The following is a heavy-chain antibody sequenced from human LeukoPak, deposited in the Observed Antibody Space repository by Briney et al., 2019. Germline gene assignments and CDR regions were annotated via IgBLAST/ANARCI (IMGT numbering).Heavy chain of an antibody. CDR1: GGSFSGYY. J-gene: IGHJ4*02. Sequence: SETLSLTCAVYGGSFSGYYWSWIRQPPGKGLEWIGEINHSGSTNYNPSLKSRVTISVDTSKNQFSLKLSSVTAADTAVYYCARVLGIVVVPAAPAGFDYWGQGTLVTVSS. D-gene: IGHD2-2*01. CDR2: INHSGST. V-gene: IGHV4-34*01. CDR3: ARVLGIVVVPAAPAGFDY.